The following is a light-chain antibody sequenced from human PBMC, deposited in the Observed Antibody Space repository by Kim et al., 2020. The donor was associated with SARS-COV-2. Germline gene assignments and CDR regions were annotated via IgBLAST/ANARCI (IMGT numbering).Light chain of an antibody. V-gene: IGLV3-19*01. J-gene: IGLJ2*01. CDR1: SLRSYY. Sequence: SSELTQDPAVSVVLGQTVRITCQGDSLRSYYASWYQQKPGQAPILVIYGKNNRPSGIPDRFSGSASGNTASLTITGVQAEDEGDFYCNSRDSSGNHVVFGGGTQLTVL. CDR2: GKN. CDR3: NSRDSSGNHVV.